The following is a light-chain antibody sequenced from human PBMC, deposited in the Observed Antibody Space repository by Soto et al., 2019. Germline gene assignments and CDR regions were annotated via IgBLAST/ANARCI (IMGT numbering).Light chain of an antibody. CDR1: SSDVADYNY. CDR2: EVS. Sequence: QSVLTQPASVSGSPGQSIAISCTGTSSDVADYNYVSWYQQHPGKAPKLMIYEVSNRPSGVSNRFSGSKSGNTASLTISGLQSEDEADYYCSSYTSSSTPGFGTGTKLTVL. V-gene: IGLV2-14*01. CDR3: SSYTSSSTPG. J-gene: IGLJ1*01.